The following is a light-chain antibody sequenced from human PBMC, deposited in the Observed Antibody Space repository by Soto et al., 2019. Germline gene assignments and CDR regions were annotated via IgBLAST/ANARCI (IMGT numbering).Light chain of an antibody. J-gene: IGKJ1*01. CDR3: QQYQSYSWT. V-gene: IGKV1-5*03. Sequence: DIQMTQSPSTLSASVGDRVTITCRASQTISNSLAWYQQKPGKAPKLLIYKASTLESGVPSRFSGSGSGTEFTLAISSLQPDDFATYYCQQYQSYSWTFGQGTRLEIK. CDR2: KAS. CDR1: QTISNS.